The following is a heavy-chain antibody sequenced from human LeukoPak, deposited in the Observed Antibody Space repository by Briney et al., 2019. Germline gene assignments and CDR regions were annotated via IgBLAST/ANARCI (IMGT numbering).Heavy chain of an antibody. CDR2: ISSSGSTI. D-gene: IGHD3-22*01. V-gene: IGHV3-48*03. CDR3: ARGGHYYDSSGYYGGY. J-gene: IGHJ4*02. CDR1: GFTFSSYE. Sequence: PGGSLRLSLAASGFTFSSYEMNWLRQAPGKELEWVSYISSSGSTIYYADSVKGRFTISRDNAKNSLYLQMNSLRAEDTAVYYCARGGHYYDSSGYYGGYWGQGTLVTVSS.